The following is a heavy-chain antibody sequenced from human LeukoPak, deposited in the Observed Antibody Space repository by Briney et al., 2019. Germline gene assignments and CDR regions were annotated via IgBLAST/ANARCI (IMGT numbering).Heavy chain of an antibody. D-gene: IGHD3-22*01. CDR3: ARDDYYYDSSGYPFDY. Sequence: ASVKVSCKASGYTFTSYGISWVRQAPGQGLEWMGWISAYNGNTNYAQKPQGRVTMTTDTSTSTAYMELRSLRSDDTAVYYCARDDYYYDSSGYPFDYWGQGTLVTVSS. CDR2: ISAYNGNT. J-gene: IGHJ4*02. CDR1: GYTFTSYG. V-gene: IGHV1-18*01.